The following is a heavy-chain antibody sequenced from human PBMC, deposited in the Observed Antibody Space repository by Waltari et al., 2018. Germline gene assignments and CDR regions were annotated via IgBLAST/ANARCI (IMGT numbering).Heavy chain of an antibody. CDR1: GGSISSGGYY. Sequence: QVQLQESGPGLVKPSQTLSLTCTVPGGSISSGGYYWSWIRQHPGKGLEWIGYIYYSGSTYYNPSLKSRVTISVDTSKNQFSLKLSSVTAADTAVYYCARGRYSYGYAWFDPWGQGTLVTVSS. J-gene: IGHJ5*02. CDR2: IYYSGST. CDR3: ARGRYSYGYAWFDP. D-gene: IGHD5-18*01. V-gene: IGHV4-31*03.